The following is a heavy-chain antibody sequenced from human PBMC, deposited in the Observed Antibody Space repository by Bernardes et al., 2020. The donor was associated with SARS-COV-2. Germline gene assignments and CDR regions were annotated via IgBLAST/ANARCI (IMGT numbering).Heavy chain of an antibody. V-gene: IGHV1-3*01. Sequence: AALKGYCKASGYTFTSYAMHWVRQAPGQRLEWMGWINAGNGNTKYSQKFQGRVTITRDTSASTAYMELSSLRSEDTAVYYCARWDLGAYYYYYGMDVWGQGTTVTVSS. CDR3: ARWDLGAYYYYYGMDV. J-gene: IGHJ6*02. D-gene: IGHD1-26*01. CDR1: GYTFTSYA. CDR2: INAGNGNT.